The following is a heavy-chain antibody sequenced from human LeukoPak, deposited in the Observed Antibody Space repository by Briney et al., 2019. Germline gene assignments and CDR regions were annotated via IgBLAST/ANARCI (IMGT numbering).Heavy chain of an antibody. D-gene: IGHD5-24*01. CDR3: VRRFRD. J-gene: IGHJ4*02. CDR2: ISADGTTK. V-gene: IGHV3-48*03. Sequence: GGSLRLSCVGSGLTFSGFEMNWVRQAPGKGLEWVSYISADGTTKSYAHSVKGRFTISRDYAKTSLYLQMHSLRGEDTAIYYCVRRFRDWGQGTLVTVSS. CDR1: GLTFSGFE.